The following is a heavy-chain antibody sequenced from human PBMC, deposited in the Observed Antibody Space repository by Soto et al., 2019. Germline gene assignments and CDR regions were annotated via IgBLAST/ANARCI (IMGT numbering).Heavy chain of an antibody. CDR2: IYYSGST. V-gene: IGHV4-30-4*01. J-gene: IGHJ6*02. CDR3: ARAGVLGYYYYYYGMDV. CDR1: GGSISSGDYY. Sequence: TSETLSLTCTVSGGSISSGDYYWSWIRQPPGKGLEWIGYIYYSGSTYYNPSLKSRVTISVDTSKNQFSLKLSSVTAADTAVYYCARAGVLGYYYYYYGMDVWGQGTTVTVSS. D-gene: IGHD1-26*01.